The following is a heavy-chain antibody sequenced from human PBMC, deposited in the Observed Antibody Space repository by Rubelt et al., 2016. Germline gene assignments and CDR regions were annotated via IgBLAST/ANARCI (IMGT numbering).Heavy chain of an antibody. Sequence: CGGGLVQPGGSLRLSCAASGFTVSSNHMSWVRQAPGKGLEWVSMISGYGTSIYYADSVKGRFTISRDNSKNTLSLQMNSMRADATAVYYCAKIIYGDWDAFDIWGQGTMVTVSS. CDR3: AKIIYGDWDAFDI. J-gene: IGHJ3*02. V-gene: IGHV3-23*01. CDR1: GFTVSSNH. CDR2: ISGYGTSI. D-gene: IGHD2-21*01.